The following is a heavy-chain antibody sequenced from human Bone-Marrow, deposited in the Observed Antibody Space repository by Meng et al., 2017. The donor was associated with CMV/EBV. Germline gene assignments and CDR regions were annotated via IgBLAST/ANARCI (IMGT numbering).Heavy chain of an antibody. CDR1: GYTFTGYY. V-gene: IGHV1-2*02. CDR3: ARLHRLMGNTNFDY. CDR2: INPNSGGT. J-gene: IGHJ4*02. Sequence: ASVKVSCKASGYTFTGYYMHWVRQAPGQGLEWMGWINPNSGGTNYAQKFQGRVTMTRDTSISTAYMELSRLRSDDTAVHYCARLHRLMGNTNFDYWGQGTLVTVSS. D-gene: IGHD6-25*01.